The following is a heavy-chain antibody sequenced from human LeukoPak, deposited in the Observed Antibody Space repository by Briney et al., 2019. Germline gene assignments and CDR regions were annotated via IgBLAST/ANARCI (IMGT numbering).Heavy chain of an antibody. CDR1: GFTFSSYE. D-gene: IGHD3-10*01. J-gene: IGHJ4*02. Sequence: PGGSLRLSCAASGFTFSSYEMNWVRQAPGKGLGWDSYISSSGSTIYYADSVKGRFTISRDNAKNSLYLQMNSLRAEDTAVYYCARDGSMVRDLRYWGQGTLVTVSS. CDR3: ARDGSMVRDLRY. CDR2: ISSSGSTI. V-gene: IGHV3-48*03.